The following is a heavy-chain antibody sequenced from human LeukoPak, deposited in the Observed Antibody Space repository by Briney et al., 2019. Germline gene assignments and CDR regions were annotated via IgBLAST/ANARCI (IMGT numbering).Heavy chain of an antibody. D-gene: IGHD3-10*01. CDR3: ANHRIKTYYYGSGSYYPFDY. J-gene: IGHJ4*02. CDR1: GYTFTSYG. CDR2: ISAYNGNT. V-gene: IGHV1-18*01. Sequence: ASVKVSCKASGYTFTSYGISWVRQAPGQGRERMGWISAYNGNTNYAQKLQGRVTMTTDTSTSKAYMELSSLRSEDTAVYYCANHRIKTYYYGSGSYYPFDYWGQGTLVTVSS.